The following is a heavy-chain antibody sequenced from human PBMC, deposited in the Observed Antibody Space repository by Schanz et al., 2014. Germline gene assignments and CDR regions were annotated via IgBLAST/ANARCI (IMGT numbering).Heavy chain of an antibody. Sequence: QLMQSGSEVRKPGASATVSCKASGYTFTTYYIHWVRQAPGQGLEWMGKINPSSGTTRIAQNFQGCLTVTRDTSTSTVNMELSSLRSEDTAVYYCARGGFFDSTSFDSWGQGTLVTVSS. CDR3: ARGGFFDSTSFDS. CDR1: GYTFTTYY. J-gene: IGHJ4*02. CDR2: INPSSGTT. V-gene: IGHV1-46*03. D-gene: IGHD2-2*01.